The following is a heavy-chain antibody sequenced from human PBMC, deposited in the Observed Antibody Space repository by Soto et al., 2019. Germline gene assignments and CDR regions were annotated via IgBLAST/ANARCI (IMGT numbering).Heavy chain of an antibody. Sequence: SETLSLTCAVSGVSLTSGNWWTWVRQSPQRGLEYIGEIFHDGTANYYPSFERRVAMSVDTSRNQFSLKLTSVTAADTAVYFCARLVYDTRLNYMYFDFWGPGTLVTSPQ. CDR3: ARLVYDTRLNYMYFDF. V-gene: IGHV4-4*02. D-gene: IGHD3-10*01. J-gene: IGHJ4*02. CDR1: GVSLTSGNW. CDR2: IFHDGTA.